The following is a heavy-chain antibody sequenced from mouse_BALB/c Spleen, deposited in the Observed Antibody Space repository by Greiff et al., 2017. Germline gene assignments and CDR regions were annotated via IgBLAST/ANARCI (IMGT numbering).Heavy chain of an antibody. CDR1: GFTFSSYT. CDR3: ARYDTTVVPYFDY. D-gene: IGHD1-1*01. Sequence: EVMLVESGGGLVKPGGSLKLSCAASGFTFSSYTMSWVRQTPEKRLEWVATISSGGGNTYYPDSVKGRFTISRDNAKNNLYLQMSSLRSEDTALYYCARYDTTVVPYFDYWGQGTTLTVSS. CDR2: ISSGGGNT. J-gene: IGHJ2*01. V-gene: IGHV5-9*03.